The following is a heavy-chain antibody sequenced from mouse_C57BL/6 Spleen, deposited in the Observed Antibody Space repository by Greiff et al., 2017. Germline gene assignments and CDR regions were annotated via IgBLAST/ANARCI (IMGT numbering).Heavy chain of an antibody. V-gene: IGHV5-4*03. CDR3: ARYYGSKAWFAY. Sequence: EVKLMESGGGLVKPGGFLKLSCAASGFTFSSYAMSWVRQTPEKRLEWVATISDGGSYTYYPDNVKGRFTISRDNAKNNLYLQMSHLKSEDTAMYYCARYYGSKAWFAYWGQGTLVTVSA. CDR2: ISDGGSYT. D-gene: IGHD1-1*01. J-gene: IGHJ3*01. CDR1: GFTFSSYA.